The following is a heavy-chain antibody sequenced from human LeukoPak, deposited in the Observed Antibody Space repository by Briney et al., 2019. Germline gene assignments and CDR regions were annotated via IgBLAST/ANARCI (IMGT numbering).Heavy chain of an antibody. V-gene: IGHV4-4*07. CDR3: ARDQGSYYGVDV. J-gene: IGHJ6*02. CDR2: MYTSRTT. CDR1: GVSISTYY. Sequence: SETVSLTCTVSGVSISTYYWSWTRQPAGKGLEWIGRMYTSRTTKYNPSLKSRVTMSVDTSNNQFSLKVSSVTAADTAVYYCARDQGSYYGVDVWGQG.